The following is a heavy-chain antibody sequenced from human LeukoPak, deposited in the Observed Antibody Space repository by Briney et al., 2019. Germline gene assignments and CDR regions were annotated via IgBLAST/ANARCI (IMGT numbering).Heavy chain of an antibody. Sequence: AASVKVSCKASGGTFSSYAISWVQQAPGQGLEWMGGIIPIFGTANYAQKFQGRVTITADESTSTAYMELSSLRSEDTAVYYCARDSKEGAHYWGQGTLVTVSS. CDR1: GGTFSSYA. V-gene: IGHV1-69*13. CDR2: IIPIFGTA. CDR3: ARDSKEGAHY. J-gene: IGHJ4*02. D-gene: IGHD1-26*01.